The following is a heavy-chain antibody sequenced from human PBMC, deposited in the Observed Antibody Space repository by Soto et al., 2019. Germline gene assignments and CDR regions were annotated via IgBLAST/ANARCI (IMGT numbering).Heavy chain of an antibody. Sequence: QGQLVESGGGVVQPGRSLRISCEASGLTFSGYGMHGVRQAPGKGLDCVAVIWYDGSKKYYADSVKGRFTISRDNSKNTLYLQRNSLRAEDTAVYYCARGDCSGTSCYAFDYWGQGTLVTVSS. V-gene: IGHV3-33*01. CDR1: GLTFSGYG. CDR2: IWYDGSKK. CDR3: ARGDCSGTSCYAFDY. D-gene: IGHD2-2*01. J-gene: IGHJ4*02.